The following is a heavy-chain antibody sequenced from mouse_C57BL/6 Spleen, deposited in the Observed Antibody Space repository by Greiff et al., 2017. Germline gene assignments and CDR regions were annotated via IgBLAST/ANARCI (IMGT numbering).Heavy chain of an antibody. D-gene: IGHD1-1*01. Sequence: VQLKESGAELVKPGASVKLSCTASGFNIKDYYMHWVKQRTEQGLEWIGRIDPEDGETKYAPKFQGKATITADTSSNTAYLQLSSLTSEDTAVYYCATSKFITTVVGGWGQGTLVTVSA. V-gene: IGHV14-2*01. CDR1: GFNIKDYY. CDR3: ATSKFITTVVGG. J-gene: IGHJ3*01. CDR2: IDPEDGET.